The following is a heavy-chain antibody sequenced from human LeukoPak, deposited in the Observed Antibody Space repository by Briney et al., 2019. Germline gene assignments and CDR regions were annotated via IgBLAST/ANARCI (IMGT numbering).Heavy chain of an antibody. CDR2: FDGNGPNT. CDR1: GFTFSSFA. J-gene: IGHJ4*02. V-gene: IGHV3-23*01. CDR3: AKPRTTGLGWAQFDY. D-gene: IGHD2-8*02. Sequence: GGSLRLSCAASGFTFSSFAMTWVRQAPGKGLEWVSGFDGNGPNTYYADSVKGRWTISRDTSRNTLYLEMNGLRPEDTAIYYCAKPRTTGLGWAQFDYWGQGSLVTVSS.